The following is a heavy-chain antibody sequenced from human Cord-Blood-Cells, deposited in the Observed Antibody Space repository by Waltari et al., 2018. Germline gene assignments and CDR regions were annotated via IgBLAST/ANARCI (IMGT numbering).Heavy chain of an antibody. J-gene: IGHJ4*02. CDR2: IKQDGREK. CDR1: GFTFSSYW. Sequence: EVQLVESGGGLVQPGGSLRLSCAASGFTFSSYWMSWVRQAPGKGLEWVANIKQDGREKYYVDSVKGRFTISRDNAKNSLYLQMNSLRAEDTAVYYCARDRPGVGATFDYWGQGTLVTVSS. D-gene: IGHD1-26*01. V-gene: IGHV3-7*01. CDR3: ARDRPGVGATFDY.